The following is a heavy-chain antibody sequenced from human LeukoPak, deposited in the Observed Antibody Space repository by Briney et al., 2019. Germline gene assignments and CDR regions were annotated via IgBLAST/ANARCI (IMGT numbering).Heavy chain of an antibody. Sequence: TSETLSLTCAVSGGSMSSGGYSWSWIRQPPGKGLEWIGYIYHSGSTYYNPSLKSRVTISVDRSKNQFSLKLSSMTAADTAVYYCARVLFLRYYYGSGGWFDPWGQGTLVTVSS. CDR1: GGSMSSGGYS. CDR2: IYHSGST. CDR3: ARVLFLRYYYGSGGWFDP. D-gene: IGHD3-10*01. V-gene: IGHV4-30-2*01. J-gene: IGHJ5*02.